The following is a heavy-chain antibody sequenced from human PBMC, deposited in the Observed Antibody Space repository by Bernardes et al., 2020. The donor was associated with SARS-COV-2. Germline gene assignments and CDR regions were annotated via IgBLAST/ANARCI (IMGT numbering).Heavy chain of an antibody. V-gene: IGHV3-23*01. CDR3: AKADRSWYRSGYYYYGMDV. CDR1: GFTFSSYA. Sequence: GSLRLSCAVAGFTFSSYAMSWVRPAPGKGLEWVSAISGSGGNIYYADSVKGRFTISRDNSKNTLYLQMNSLRAEDTAVYYCAKADRSWYRSGYYYYGMDVWGQGTTVTVSS. J-gene: IGHJ6*02. CDR2: ISGSGGNI. D-gene: IGHD6-13*01.